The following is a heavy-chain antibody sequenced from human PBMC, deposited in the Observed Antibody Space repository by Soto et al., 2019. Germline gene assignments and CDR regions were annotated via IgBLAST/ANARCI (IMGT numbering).Heavy chain of an antibody. D-gene: IGHD3-22*01. Sequence: PSETLSLTCSVSSDSISIGYYCDLIRQPPGKGLEWIGSIFHSGTPYYNPSLKSRLTISMDTSKTQFSLKLTSVTAADTAVYYCARRGSRSSSALPSYDYWGRGILVTVSS. CDR1: SDSISIGYY. V-gene: IGHV4-38-2*01. CDR3: ARRGSRSSSALPSYDY. J-gene: IGHJ4*02. CDR2: IFHSGTP.